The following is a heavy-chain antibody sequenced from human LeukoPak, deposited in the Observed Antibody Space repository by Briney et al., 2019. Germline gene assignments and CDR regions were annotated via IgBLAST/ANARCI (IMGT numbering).Heavy chain of an antibody. CDR1: GGSIISYY. Sequence: PSETLSLTCTVSGGSIISYYWSWIRQPPGQGLEWIAFIHSSGSTGYSPSLKSRVTISVDTSKNHFSLKVTSLTPADTGVYYCARDYDSSGPQKNFFDFWGQGTLVTVSS. CDR2: IHSSGST. CDR3: ARDYDSSGPQKNFFDF. D-gene: IGHD3-22*01. V-gene: IGHV4-59*01. J-gene: IGHJ4*02.